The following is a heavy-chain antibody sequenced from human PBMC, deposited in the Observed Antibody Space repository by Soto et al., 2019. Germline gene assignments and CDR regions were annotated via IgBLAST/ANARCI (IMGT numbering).Heavy chain of an antibody. D-gene: IGHD3-22*01. J-gene: IGHJ4*02. CDR2: ISNSGGSR. CDR3: AKISLTTDNFDF. CDR1: GFTFSNYA. V-gene: IGHV3-23*01. Sequence: DVQLLESGGGLVQPGGSLRLSCAASGFTFSNYAMGWVRQAPGKGLEWVSSISNSGGSRYYADSVKGRFTISRDNSMDTLNLQMNSLRAEDTAIYSCAKISLTTDNFDFWGQGTLVTVSS.